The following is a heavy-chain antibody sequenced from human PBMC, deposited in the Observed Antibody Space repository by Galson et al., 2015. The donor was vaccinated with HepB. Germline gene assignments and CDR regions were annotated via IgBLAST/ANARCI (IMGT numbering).Heavy chain of an antibody. J-gene: IGHJ3*02. CDR3: ARDFASYGGNSIGAFDI. Sequence: SVKVSCKASGGTFSSYTISWVRQAPGQGLEWMGRIIPILGIANYAQKFQGRVTITADKSTSTAYMELSSLRSEDTAVYYCARDFASYGGNSIGAFDIWGQGTMVTVSS. D-gene: IGHD4-23*01. V-gene: IGHV1-69*04. CDR2: IIPILGIA. CDR1: GGTFSSYT.